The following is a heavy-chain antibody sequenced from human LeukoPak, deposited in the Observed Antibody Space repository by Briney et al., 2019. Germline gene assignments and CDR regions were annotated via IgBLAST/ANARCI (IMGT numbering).Heavy chain of an antibody. Sequence: SVKVSCKASGGTFSSYAISWVRQAPGQGPEWMGGIIPIFGTANYAQKFQGRVTITADESTSTAYMELSSLRSEDTAVYYCARVDCGGDCLMDWYYGMDVWGQGTTVTVSS. J-gene: IGHJ6*02. D-gene: IGHD2-21*02. V-gene: IGHV1-69*13. CDR1: GGTFSSYA. CDR3: ARVDCGGDCLMDWYYGMDV. CDR2: IIPIFGTA.